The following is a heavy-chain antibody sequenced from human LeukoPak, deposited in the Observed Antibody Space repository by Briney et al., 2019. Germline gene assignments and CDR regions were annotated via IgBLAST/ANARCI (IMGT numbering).Heavy chain of an antibody. CDR3: AKCRGSSWSDYFDY. Sequence: QPGASLRLSRAVSGFSLSRYAMSWVRKAPGKGLEWVSAISDSGGSTYYADFVKGRFTISRDNSRNTLYLQMNTLRAEDTAVYYCAKCRGSSWSDYFDYWGQGTLVTVSS. CDR2: ISDSGGST. CDR1: GFSLSRYA. V-gene: IGHV3-23*01. J-gene: IGHJ4*02. D-gene: IGHD6-13*01.